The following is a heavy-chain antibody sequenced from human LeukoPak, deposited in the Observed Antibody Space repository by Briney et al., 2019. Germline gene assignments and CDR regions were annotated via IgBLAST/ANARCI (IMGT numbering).Heavy chain of an antibody. CDR1: GYTFTGYY. CDR2: INPNGGGT. CDR3: ARDQLLSLYYYYGMDV. V-gene: IGHV1-2*02. Sequence: ASVKVSCKASGYTFTGYYMHWVRQAPGQGLEWMGWINPNGGGTNYAQKFQGRVTMTRDTSISTAYMELSRLRSDDTAVYYCARDQLLSLYYYYGMDVWGQGTTVTVSS. D-gene: IGHD2/OR15-2a*01. J-gene: IGHJ6*02.